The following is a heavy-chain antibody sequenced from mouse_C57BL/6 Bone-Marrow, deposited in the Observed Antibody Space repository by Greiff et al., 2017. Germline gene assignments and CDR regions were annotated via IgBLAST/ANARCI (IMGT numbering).Heavy chain of an antibody. CDR1: GFIIKDDY. CDR3: TPYYYGSEAY. CDR2: IDPENGDT. D-gene: IGHD1-1*01. J-gene: IGHJ3*01. V-gene: IGHV14-4*01. Sequence: VQLQQSGAELVRPGASVKLSCTASGFIIKDDYMHWVKQRPEQGLEWIGWIDPENGDTEYASKFQGKATITADTSSNTAYLQLSSLTSEDTAVYYCTPYYYGSEAYWGQGTLVTVSA.